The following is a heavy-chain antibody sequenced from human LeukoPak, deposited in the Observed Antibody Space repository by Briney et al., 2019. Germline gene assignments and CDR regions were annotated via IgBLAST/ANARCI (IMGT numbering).Heavy chain of an antibody. V-gene: IGHV4-59*01. J-gene: IGHJ4*02. D-gene: IGHD5-12*01. CDR2: ICYSGST. CDR1: GGSISSYY. CDR3: ARRVATHYFDY. Sequence: SETLSLTCTVSGGSISSYYWSWIRQPPGKGLEWIGYICYSGSTNYNPSLKSRVTISVDTSKNQFSLKLSSVTAADTAVYYCARRVATHYFDYWGQGTLVTVSS.